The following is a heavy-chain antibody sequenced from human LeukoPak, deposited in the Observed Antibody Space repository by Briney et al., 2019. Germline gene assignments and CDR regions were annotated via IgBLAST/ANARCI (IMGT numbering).Heavy chain of an antibody. CDR2: INPNSGGT. Sequence: ASVKVSCKASGYTFTGYYMHWVRQAPGQGLEWMGWINPNSGGTNYAQKFQGRVTMTRDTSISTAYMELSRLRSDDTAVYYCAREWGGGATFDYWGQGTLVTVSS. D-gene: IGHD1-26*01. J-gene: IGHJ4*02. CDR1: GYTFTGYY. V-gene: IGHV1-2*02. CDR3: AREWGGGATFDY.